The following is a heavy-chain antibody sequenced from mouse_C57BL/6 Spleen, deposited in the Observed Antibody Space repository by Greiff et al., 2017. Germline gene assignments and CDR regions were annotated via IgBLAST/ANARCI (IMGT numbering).Heavy chain of an antibody. V-gene: IGHV5-9*01. CDR2: ISGGGGNI. CDR3: ARPPLTGYYFDY. CDR1: GFTFSSYT. D-gene: IGHD4-1*01. Sequence: EVKLVESGGGLVKPGGSLKLSCAASGFTFSSYTMSWVRQTPEKRLEWVATISGGGGNIYYPDSVKGRFTISSDNAKNTLYLQMSSLRSEDTALYYCARPPLTGYYFDYWGQGTTLTVSS. J-gene: IGHJ2*01.